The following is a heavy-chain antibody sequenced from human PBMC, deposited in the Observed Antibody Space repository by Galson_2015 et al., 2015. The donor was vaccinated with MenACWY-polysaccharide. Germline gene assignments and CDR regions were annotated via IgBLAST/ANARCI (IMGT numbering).Heavy chain of an antibody. CDR2: IWYDESDE. CDR3: ARADRNDGGRALDI. CDR1: GFTFSSYV. V-gene: IGHV3-33*01. D-gene: IGHD1-1*01. J-gene: IGHJ3*02. Sequence: SLRLSCAVSGFTFSSYVMSWVRQAPGKGLEWVAVIWYDESDEYYADSVKGRFTISRDNSKNALYLQMNSLRAEDTAVYYCARADRNDGGRALDIWGQGTMVTVSS.